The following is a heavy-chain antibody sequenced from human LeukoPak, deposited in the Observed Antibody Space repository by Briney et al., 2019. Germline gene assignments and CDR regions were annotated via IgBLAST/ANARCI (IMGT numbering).Heavy chain of an antibody. D-gene: IGHD3-22*01. CDR2: IIPILGIA. Sequence: GASVKVSCKASGYTFTSYGISWVRQAPGQGLEWMGRIIPILGIANYAQKFQGRVTITADKSTSTAYMELSSLRSDDTAVYYCARDRPSYYDSSGYYCWGQGTLVTVSS. J-gene: IGHJ4*02. CDR1: GYTFTSYG. CDR3: ARDRPSYYDSSGYYC. V-gene: IGHV1-69*04.